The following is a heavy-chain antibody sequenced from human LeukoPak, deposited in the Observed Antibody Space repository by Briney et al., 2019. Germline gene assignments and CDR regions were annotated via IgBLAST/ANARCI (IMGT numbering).Heavy chain of an antibody. CDR2: ISYDGTNK. J-gene: IGHJ4*02. CDR1: KFTFSSYG. V-gene: IGHV3-30*18. D-gene: IGHD6-13*01. CDR3: AKNIAAPTTPFDY. Sequence: PGRSLRLSCAASKFTFSSYGMHWVRQAPGKGLEWVALISYDGTNKYYADSVKGRFTISRDNSKNTLYLQMNYLRAEDTALYYCAKNIAAPTTPFDYWGQGTLVTVSS.